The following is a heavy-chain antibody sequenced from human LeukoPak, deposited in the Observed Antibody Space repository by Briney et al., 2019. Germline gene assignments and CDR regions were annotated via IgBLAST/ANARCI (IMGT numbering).Heavy chain of an antibody. J-gene: IGHJ4*02. CDR1: GGSISSSF. V-gene: IGHV4-59*01. Sequence: SETLSLTCSVSGGSISSSFWSWIRQSPGEQPEHIAYLSSGGGATYNPSLRGRVIISRDTSKNQVSLNLTSVTAADTAVYFCARDRHAGSCSGSRCYPYYFDSWGQGTLVTVSS. CDR3: ARDRHAGSCSGSRCYPYYFDS. D-gene: IGHD2-15*01. CDR2: LSSGGGA.